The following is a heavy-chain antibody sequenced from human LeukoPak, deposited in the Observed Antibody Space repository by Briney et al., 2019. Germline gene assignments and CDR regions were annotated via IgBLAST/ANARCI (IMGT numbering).Heavy chain of an antibody. CDR2: MNPNSGNT. D-gene: IGHD3-22*01. Sequence: ASVKLSCKASGYTFTGYYMHWVRQATGQGLEWMGWMNPNSGNTGYAQKFQGRVTMTRNTSISTAYMELSSLRSEDTAVYYCARGRRFTMSYYWGQGTLVTVSS. CDR3: ARGRRFTMSYY. CDR1: GYTFTGYY. J-gene: IGHJ4*02. V-gene: IGHV1-8*02.